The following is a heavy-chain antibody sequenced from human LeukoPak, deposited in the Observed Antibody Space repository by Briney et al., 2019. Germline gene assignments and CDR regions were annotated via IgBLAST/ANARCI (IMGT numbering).Heavy chain of an antibody. CDR1: GASISSSNYY. CDR2: IYSSGNT. CDR3: AKSNGYGLIDY. V-gene: IGHV4-39*01. Sequence: PSETLSLTCAVSGASISSSNYYWGWVRQSPGKGLEWVGNIYSSGNTYYNASLKSRVTMYIDTSKNQFSLKLSSVTAADTAMYYCAKSNGYGLIDYWGQGTLVTVSS. D-gene: IGHD5-12*01. J-gene: IGHJ4*02.